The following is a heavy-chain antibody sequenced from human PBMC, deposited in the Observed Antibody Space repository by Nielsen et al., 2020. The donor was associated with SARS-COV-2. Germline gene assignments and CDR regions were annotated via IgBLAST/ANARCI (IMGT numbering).Heavy chain of an antibody. CDR2: IYHSGST. J-gene: IGHJ6*02. D-gene: IGHD3-10*01. Sequence: SETLSLTCTVSGGSVSNGDYYWSWIRQPPGKGLEWITYIYHSGSTYYNPSLKSRLSVSVDTSKNQFSLRLSSVTAADTAMYYCVRYYVSGIYGMDVWGPGNMVTVSS. V-gene: IGHV4-30-4*01. CDR3: VRYYVSGIYGMDV. CDR1: GGSVSNGDYY.